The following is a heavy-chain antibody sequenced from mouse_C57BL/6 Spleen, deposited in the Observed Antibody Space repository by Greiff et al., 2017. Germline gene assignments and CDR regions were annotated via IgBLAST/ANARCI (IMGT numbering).Heavy chain of an antibody. Sequence: QVQLQQSGAELVRPGTSVKVSCKASGYAFTNYLIEWVKQRPGQGLEWIGVINPGSGGTNYNEKFKGKATLTADKSSSTAYMQLSSLTSEDSAVYFCARYGYYTDYWGQGTTLTVSS. J-gene: IGHJ2*01. CDR2: INPGSGGT. V-gene: IGHV1-54*01. CDR1: GYAFTNYL. CDR3: ARYGYYTDY. D-gene: IGHD2-2*01.